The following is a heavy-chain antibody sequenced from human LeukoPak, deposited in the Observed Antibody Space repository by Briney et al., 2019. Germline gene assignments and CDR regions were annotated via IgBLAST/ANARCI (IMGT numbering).Heavy chain of an antibody. Sequence: SETLSLTCTVSGGSINSYYWSWIRQPPGKGLEWIGYIYYSGRTNYNPSLKSRVTISVDTSKHQFSLKLTSVTAADTAVYYCARSIAVAGNDAFDIWGRGTMVTVSS. CDR1: GGSINSYY. D-gene: IGHD6-19*01. V-gene: IGHV4-59*01. CDR2: IYYSGRT. CDR3: ARSIAVAGNDAFDI. J-gene: IGHJ3*02.